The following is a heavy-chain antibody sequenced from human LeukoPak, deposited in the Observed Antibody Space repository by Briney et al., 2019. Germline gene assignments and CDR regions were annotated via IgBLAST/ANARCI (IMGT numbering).Heavy chain of an antibody. J-gene: IGHJ3*02. CDR1: GFTFSSYA. V-gene: IGHV3-23*01. CDR2: ISGSGGST. D-gene: IGHD2-2*01. Sequence: GGSLRLSCAASGFTFSSYAMSWVRQAPGKGLEWVSGISGSGGSTYYADSVKGRFTISRDNAKNSLYLQMNSLRAEDTAVYYCAREEVVPAARSHDAFDIWGQGTMVTVSS. CDR3: AREEVVPAARSHDAFDI.